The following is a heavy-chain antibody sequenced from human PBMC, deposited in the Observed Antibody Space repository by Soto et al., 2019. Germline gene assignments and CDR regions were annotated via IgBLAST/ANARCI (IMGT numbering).Heavy chain of an antibody. Sequence: PGGSLRLSCAASEFTFSNYAMSWVRQAPGKGLEWVSAISGSGGGTYYADSVKGRFTISRDNSKNTVYLQMNSLRAEDTAVYYCAKDEGFCSGCTCHLDRFAFRAQRTLDTVSA. CDR1: EFTFSNYA. CDR2: ISGSGGGT. D-gene: IGHD3-3*01. J-gene: IGHJ5*01. CDR3: AKDEGFCSGCTCHLDRFAF. V-gene: IGHV3-23*01.